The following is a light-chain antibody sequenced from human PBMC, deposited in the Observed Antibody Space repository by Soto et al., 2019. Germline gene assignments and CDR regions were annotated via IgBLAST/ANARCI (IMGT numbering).Light chain of an antibody. CDR1: QSVSSN. CDR2: GAS. CDR3: QQYKIWPGT. J-gene: IGKJ3*01. Sequence: EIVMTQSPATLSVSPGERATLSCRASQSVSSNLAWYQQKPGQAPRLLIYGASTRATGIPARFSGSGSGTEFPLTISSLQSEDFAVYYCQQYKIWPGTFGPGTKVDIK. V-gene: IGKV3-15*01.